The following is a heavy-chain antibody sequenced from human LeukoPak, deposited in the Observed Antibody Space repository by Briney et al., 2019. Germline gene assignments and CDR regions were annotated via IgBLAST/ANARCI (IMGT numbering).Heavy chain of an antibody. Sequence: PGGSLRLSCAASGFTFSSFAMSWVRQAPGKGLEWVSNIGVSGGSTYYADSVKGRFTISRDNSKNTLYLQMNSLRAEDTAVYYCARGLDIIDYWGQGTLVTVSS. CDR3: ARGLDIIDY. D-gene: IGHD2-2*03. V-gene: IGHV3-23*01. J-gene: IGHJ4*02. CDR1: GFTFSSFA. CDR2: IGVSGGST.